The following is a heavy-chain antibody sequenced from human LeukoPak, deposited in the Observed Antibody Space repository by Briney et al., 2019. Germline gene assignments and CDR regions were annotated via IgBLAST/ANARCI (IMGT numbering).Heavy chain of an antibody. CDR1: GASITSSNYY. CDR3: ARRSTMVRGALDY. V-gene: IGHV4-39*07. D-gene: IGHD3-10*01. CDR2: IYYTGIT. Sequence: SETLSLTCTVSGASITSSNYYWLWLRQPPGKGLEWIGSIYYTGITYYNLSLKSRVTISVDTSKYQFSLKLSSVTAADTAVYYCARRSTMVRGALDYWGQGTLVTVSS. J-gene: IGHJ4*02.